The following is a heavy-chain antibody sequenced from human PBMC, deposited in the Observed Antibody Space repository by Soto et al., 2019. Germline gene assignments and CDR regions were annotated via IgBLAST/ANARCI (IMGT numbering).Heavy chain of an antibody. D-gene: IGHD6-19*01. CDR1: GFSFSSYA. CDR3: ARDMYSSDYFVKWFEP. Sequence: QVRLVESGGGVVQPGRSLRLSCTASGFSFSSYAMYWFRQPPGKGLEWVAVISKDGMNKNYADSVKGRVTVSRDNANYSLDLQLNSLRGADTAMYYCARDMYSSDYFVKWFEPWGQGTRVTVSS. V-gene: IGHV3-30*04. CDR2: ISKDGMNK. J-gene: IGHJ5*02.